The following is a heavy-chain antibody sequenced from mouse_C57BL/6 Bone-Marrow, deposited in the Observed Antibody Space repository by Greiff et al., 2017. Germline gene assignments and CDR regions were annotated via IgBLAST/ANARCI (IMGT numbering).Heavy chain of an antibody. CDR2: FYPYNDDT. Sequence: VQLQPSGAELVKPGASVKMSCKASGYTFTTYPIEWMKQNHGKSLGWIGNFYPYNDDTKYTEKFQGKAPLTVEKSSSTVYLELSRLTSYDSAVYYCARSVVATMKGYYCDYWGQGTTLTVSS. D-gene: IGHD1-1*01. V-gene: IGHV1-47*01. CDR1: GYTFTTYP. J-gene: IGHJ2*01. CDR3: ARSVVATMKGYYCDY.